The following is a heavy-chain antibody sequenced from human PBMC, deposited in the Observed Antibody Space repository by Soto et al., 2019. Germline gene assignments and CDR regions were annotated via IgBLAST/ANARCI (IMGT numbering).Heavy chain of an antibody. Sequence: QVQLVQSGAEVKKPGASVKVAFKACGYTFTSCGISWVRQAHGQGLEWMGWISAYNGNTNYAQKLQGRVTMTTDTSTSTAYMELRSLRADDTAVYYCVVAAQPYYFDYWGQGTLVTVSS. V-gene: IGHV1-18*01. CDR3: VVAAQPYYFDY. J-gene: IGHJ4*02. CDR2: ISAYNGNT. D-gene: IGHD2-15*01. CDR1: GYTFTSCG.